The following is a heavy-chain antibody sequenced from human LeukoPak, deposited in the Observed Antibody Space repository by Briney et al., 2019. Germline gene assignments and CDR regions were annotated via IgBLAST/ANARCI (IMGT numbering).Heavy chain of an antibody. Sequence: PGGSLRLSCAASGFTFSSYSMNWVRQAPGKGLEWVSSISSSSSYIYYADSVKGRFTISRDNAKNSLYLQMNSLRAEDTAVYYCARDSLRYGDEGYWGQGTLVTVSS. D-gene: IGHD4-17*01. CDR2: ISSSSSYI. V-gene: IGHV3-21*01. J-gene: IGHJ4*02. CDR1: GFTFSSYS. CDR3: ARDSLRYGDEGY.